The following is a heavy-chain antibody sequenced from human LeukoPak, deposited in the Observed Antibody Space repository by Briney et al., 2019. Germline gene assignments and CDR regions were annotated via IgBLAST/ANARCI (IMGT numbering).Heavy chain of an antibody. V-gene: IGHV3-23*01. CDR1: GFTFSSYA. Sequence: PGGSLRLSCAPSGFTFSSYAMSWVRQAPGKGLEWVSAISATGGSTYYADSVKGRFTISRDNSKSTLYLQMNSLRAEDTAVYYSARPDCSSTSCYRPVYWGQGTLVSVSS. CDR2: ISATGGST. D-gene: IGHD2-2*02. CDR3: ARPDCSSTSCYRPVY. J-gene: IGHJ1*01.